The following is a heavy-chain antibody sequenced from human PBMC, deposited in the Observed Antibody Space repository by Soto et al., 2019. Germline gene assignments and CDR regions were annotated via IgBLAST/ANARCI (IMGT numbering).Heavy chain of an antibody. D-gene: IGHD3-3*01. J-gene: IGHJ6*02. CDR2: IYPGDSNT. CDR1: GKSFSTER. CDR3: ARHAYDFWSGHPNPRYYYGMDV. Sequence: PRASLKISREGSGKSFSTERKGRVPSMPGKSLGWMGIIYPGDSNTRYSPSLQGQVTISVDKSISTAYLQWSSLKATDTAMYYCARHAYDFWSGHPNPRYYYGMDVWGQGTTVTVSS. V-gene: IGHV5-51*01.